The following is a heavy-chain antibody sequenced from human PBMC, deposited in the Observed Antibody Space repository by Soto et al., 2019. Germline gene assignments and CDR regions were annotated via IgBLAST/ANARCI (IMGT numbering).Heavy chain of an antibody. CDR1: GFTFSSYG. D-gene: IGHD1-26*01. J-gene: IGHJ6*02. V-gene: IGHV3-33*01. CDR3: AREVGPQGAYYYYGMDV. Sequence: GESLKISCAASGFTFSSYGMHWVRQAPGKGLEWVAVIWYDGSNKYYADSVKGRFTISRDNSKNTLYLQMNSLRAEDTAVYYCAREVGPQGAYYYYGMDVWGQGTTVTVSS. CDR2: IWYDGSNK.